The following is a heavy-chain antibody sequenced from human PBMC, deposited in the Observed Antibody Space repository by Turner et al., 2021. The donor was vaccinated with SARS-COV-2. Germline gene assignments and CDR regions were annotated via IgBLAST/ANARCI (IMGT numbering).Heavy chain of an antibody. CDR3: ATREYSSGHFDY. CDR2: IYYSGDT. CDR1: DGSISSNIYY. Sequence: QLQLQESGPGLVKPSETLSHTCPVSDGSISSNIYYWSWIRQSPGKGLEWIGSIYYSGDTFYNPSLKSRVTISMDTSKNQFSLRLTSVTAADTAVYYCATREYSSGHFDYWGQGTLVTVSS. J-gene: IGHJ4*02. D-gene: IGHD5-18*01. V-gene: IGHV4-39*01.